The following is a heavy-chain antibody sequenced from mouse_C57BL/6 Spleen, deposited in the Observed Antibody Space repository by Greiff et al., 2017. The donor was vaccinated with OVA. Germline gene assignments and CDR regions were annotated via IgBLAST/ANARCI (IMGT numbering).Heavy chain of an antibody. Sequence: QVQLQQSGAELARPGASVKLSCKASGYTFTSYGISWVKQRTGQGLEWIGEIYPRSGDTYYNEKFKGKATLTADKSSRPAYMSLRSLQSEDSAVYFCARGGGNYPFAYWGQGTLVTVSA. V-gene: IGHV1-81*01. J-gene: IGHJ3*01. CDR1: GYTFTSYG. CDR3: ARGGGNYPFAY. D-gene: IGHD2-1*01. CDR2: IYPRSGDT.